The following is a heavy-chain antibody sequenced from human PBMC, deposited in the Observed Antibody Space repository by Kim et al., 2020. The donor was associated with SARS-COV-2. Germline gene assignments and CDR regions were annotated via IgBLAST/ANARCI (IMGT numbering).Heavy chain of an antibody. V-gene: IGHV4-39*01. CDR3: ARLKAAVAGTGFDY. Sequence: PSLKSRVTISVDTSKNQFSLKLSSVTAADTAVYYCARLKAAVAGTGFDYWGQGTLVTVSS. D-gene: IGHD6-19*01. J-gene: IGHJ4*02.